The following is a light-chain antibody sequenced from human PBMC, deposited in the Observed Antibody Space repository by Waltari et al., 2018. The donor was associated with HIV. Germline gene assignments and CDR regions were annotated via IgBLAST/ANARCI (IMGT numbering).Light chain of an antibody. Sequence: DIQMTQSPSSLSASVGDRITITCQASQEINNYLNWYQQKPRKAPKLLIYAASNLETGVPSRFSGSGSGTDFSFTISSLQPEDIATYYCQQYDNLLTFGGGTKVEIK. CDR3: QQYDNLLT. CDR2: AAS. V-gene: IGKV1-33*01. J-gene: IGKJ4*01. CDR1: QEINNY.